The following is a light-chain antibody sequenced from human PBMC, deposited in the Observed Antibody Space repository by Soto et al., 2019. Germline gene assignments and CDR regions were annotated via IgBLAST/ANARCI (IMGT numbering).Light chain of an antibody. CDR3: AALDDSLSGVV. CDR1: SSNIGSNY. V-gene: IGLV1-47*01. Sequence: QSVLTQPPSASGTPGQRVTISCSGSSSNIGSNYVYWYQQLPGTAPKLLIYRNNQRPSGVPDRFSGSKSGTSASLATSGLRSEDEDDYYCAALDDSLSGVVFGGGTKVTVL. J-gene: IGLJ2*01. CDR2: RNN.